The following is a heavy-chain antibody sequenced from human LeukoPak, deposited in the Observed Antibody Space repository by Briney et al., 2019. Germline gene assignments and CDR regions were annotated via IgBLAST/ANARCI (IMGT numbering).Heavy chain of an antibody. CDR1: GYTFTSYA. CDR2: INPSGGST. V-gene: IGHV1-46*01. CDR3: ARDVPTGGAFDI. D-gene: IGHD7-27*01. J-gene: IGHJ3*02. Sequence: ASVKVSCKASGYTFTSYAMHRVRQAPGQGLEWMGIINPSGGSTSYAQKFQGRVTMTRDTSTSTVYMELSSLRSEDTAVYYCARDVPTGGAFDIWGQGTMVTVSS.